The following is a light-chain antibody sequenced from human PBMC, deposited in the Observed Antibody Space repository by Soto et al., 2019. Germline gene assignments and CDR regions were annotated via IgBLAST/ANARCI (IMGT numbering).Light chain of an antibody. CDR2: GAS. J-gene: IGKJ1*01. V-gene: IGKV3-15*01. Sequence: EIVMTQSPATLSVSPGERATLCCRASQSVSSNLAWYQQKPGQAPRLLIYGASTRATGIPARFSGSGSGTEFTLTISSLQSEDFAVYYCQHRSNWPSWTFGEGTKVDIK. CDR3: QHRSNWPSWT. CDR1: QSVSSN.